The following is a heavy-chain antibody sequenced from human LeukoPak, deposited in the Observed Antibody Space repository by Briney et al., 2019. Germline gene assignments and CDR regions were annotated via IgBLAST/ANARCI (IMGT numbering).Heavy chain of an antibody. CDR2: IYYSGST. V-gene: IGHV4-30-4*08. D-gene: IGHD6-19*01. CDR3: ARYSGWYSSVPIDY. Sequence: SQTLSLTCTVSGGSISSGDYYWSWIRQPPGKGLGWIGYIYYSGSTYYNPSLKSRVTISADTSKNQFSLKLSSVTAADTAVYYCARYSGWYSSVPIDYWGQGTLVTVSS. J-gene: IGHJ4*02. CDR1: GGSISSGDYY.